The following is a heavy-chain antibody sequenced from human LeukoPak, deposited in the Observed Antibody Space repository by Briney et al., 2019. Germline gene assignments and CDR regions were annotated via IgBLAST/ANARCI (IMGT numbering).Heavy chain of an antibody. CDR2: IYRGGST. D-gene: IGHD6-6*01. J-gene: IGHJ4*02. V-gene: IGHV3-66*02. CDR1: GFTVSSNY. Sequence: GGSLRLSCAASGFTVSSNYMSWVRQAPGKGLEWVSVIYRGGSTYYADSVKGRFTISRDNSKNTLYLQMNSLRAEDTAVYYCARDSSSSGRFDYWGQGTLVTVSS. CDR3: ARDSSSSGRFDY.